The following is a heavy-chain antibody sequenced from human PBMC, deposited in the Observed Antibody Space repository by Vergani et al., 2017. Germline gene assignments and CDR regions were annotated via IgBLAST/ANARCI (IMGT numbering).Heavy chain of an antibody. CDR2: ITPFDSKI. J-gene: IGHJ4*02. V-gene: IGHV5-51*01. Sequence: EVMLVQSGAEVKKPGESLKISCKYSESSFTSNQIAWLRQMSGKGLQWMGNITPFDSKIAYSPSFQGQVIMSIDKSITTAYLQWRSLEASDTAIYYCTRHVPCGDGACLHFDHWGQGTQVTVSS. CDR1: ESSFTSNQ. D-gene: IGHD2-21*01. CDR3: TRHVPCGDGACLHFDH.